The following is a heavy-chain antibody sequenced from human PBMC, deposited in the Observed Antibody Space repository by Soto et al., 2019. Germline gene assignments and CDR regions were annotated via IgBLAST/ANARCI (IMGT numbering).Heavy chain of an antibody. J-gene: IGHJ4*02. D-gene: IGHD2-15*01. CDR3: TTRPRRVGYCSGGSCRQPYLVDY. Sequence: GGSLRLSCAASGFTFSNAWMNWVRQAPGKGLEWVGRIKSKTDGGTTDYAAPVKGRFTISRDDSKNTQYLQMNSLKTEDTAVYYCTTRPRRVGYCSGGSCRQPYLVDYWGQGTLVTVSS. CDR2: IKSKTDGGTT. CDR1: GFTFSNAW. V-gene: IGHV3-15*07.